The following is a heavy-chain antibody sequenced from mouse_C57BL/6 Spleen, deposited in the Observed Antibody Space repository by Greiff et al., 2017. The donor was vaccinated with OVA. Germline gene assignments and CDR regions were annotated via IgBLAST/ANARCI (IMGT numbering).Heavy chain of an antibody. J-gene: IGHJ1*03. CDR1: GFTFSSYG. V-gene: IGHV5-6*01. D-gene: IGHD1-1*01. CDR2: ISSGGSYT. Sequence: EVKLVESGGDLVKPGGSLKLSCAASGFTFSSYGMSWVRQTPDKRLEWVATISSGGSYTYYPDSVKGRFTISRDNAKNTLYLQMSSLKSEDTAMYYCARHGYYYGSSYGYFDVWGTGTTVTVSS. CDR3: ARHGYYYGSSYGYFDV.